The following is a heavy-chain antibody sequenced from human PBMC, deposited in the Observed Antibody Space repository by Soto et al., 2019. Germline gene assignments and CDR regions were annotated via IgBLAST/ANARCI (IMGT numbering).Heavy chain of an antibody. V-gene: IGHV3-30*18. CDR2: ISYDGSNK. CDR1: GFTFSSYG. Sequence: GGSLRLSCAASGFTFSSYGMHWVRQAPGKGLEWVAVISYDGSNKYYADSVKGRFTISRDSSKNTLYLQMNSLRAEDTAVYYCAKAGRIAARLTAFDYWGQGTLVTVSS. D-gene: IGHD6-6*01. J-gene: IGHJ4*02. CDR3: AKAGRIAARLTAFDY.